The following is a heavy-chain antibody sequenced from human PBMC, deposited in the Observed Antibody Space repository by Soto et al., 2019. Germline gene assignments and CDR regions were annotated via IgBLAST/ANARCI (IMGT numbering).Heavy chain of an antibody. CDR2: IHSSGSI. CDR1: WGSIISEDYY. V-gene: IGHV4-30-4*01. CDR3: ARDLDGLHDDNSGPYPRPG. Sequence: SATLCLTSTVSWGSIISEDYYWSWIRQAPGRGVEWIGYIHSSGSIYYNPSLKSRATMSIDTARNQFSLKVSSVTVADTAVYYCARDLDGLHDDNSGPYPRPGWGQGTLVTVSS. D-gene: IGHD3-22*01. J-gene: IGHJ1*01.